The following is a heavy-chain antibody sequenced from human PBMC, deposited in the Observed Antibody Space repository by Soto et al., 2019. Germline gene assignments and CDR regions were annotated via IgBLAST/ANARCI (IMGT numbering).Heavy chain of an antibody. D-gene: IGHD2-2*01. Sequence: QVQVVQSGAEVKQPGSSVKVSCKVSGGTFNTYSITWGRQAPGQGLEWVGGIIPIFGAAKHAQKFQGRVTITADDPTSTVYMELSGLSSEDTAVYFCARDGDRVPARHWGQGTLVTVSS. V-gene: IGHV1-69*01. J-gene: IGHJ4*02. CDR2: IIPIFGAA. CDR3: ARDGDRVPARH. CDR1: GGTFNTYS.